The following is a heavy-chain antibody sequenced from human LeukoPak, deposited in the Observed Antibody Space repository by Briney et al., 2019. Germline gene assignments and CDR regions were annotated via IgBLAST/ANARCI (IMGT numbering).Heavy chain of an antibody. CDR1: GGTFSSYA. V-gene: IGHV1-69*13. J-gene: IGHJ6*03. CDR3: ARGAGLRFLEWLSPLYYYYYMDV. D-gene: IGHD3-3*01. Sequence: SVKVSCKASGGTFSSYAISWVRQAPGQGLEWMGRIIPIFGTANYAQKFQGRVTITADESTSTAYMELSSLRSEDTAVYYCARGAGLRFLEWLSPLYYYYYMDVWGKGTTVTVSS. CDR2: IIPIFGTA.